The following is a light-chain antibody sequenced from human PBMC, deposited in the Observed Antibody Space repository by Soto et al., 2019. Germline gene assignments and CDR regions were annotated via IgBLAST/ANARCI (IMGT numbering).Light chain of an antibody. CDR3: QQSYSTPPWT. Sequence: VKMYQCLSARSASIVERVNSSCRVSQIIYNYLNWYQQRPGKVPKLLIYAASSLQRGVSSRFSGSGSGTDFTLTISSLQPEDFAVYYCQQSYSTPPWTFGQGTKVDIK. CDR2: AAS. J-gene: IGKJ1*01. CDR1: QIIYNY. V-gene: IGKV1-39*01.